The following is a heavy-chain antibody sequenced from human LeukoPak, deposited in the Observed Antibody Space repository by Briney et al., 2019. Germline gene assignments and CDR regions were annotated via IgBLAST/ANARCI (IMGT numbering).Heavy chain of an antibody. V-gene: IGHV4-4*07. D-gene: IGHD3-9*01. J-gene: IGHJ3*02. Sequence: PSETLSLTCTVSGGSISSYYWSWIRQPAGKGLEWIGRIYTSGSTNYNPSLKSRVTMSVDTSKNQFSLKLSSVTAADTAVYYCARDGLYYDILTGHDAFDIWGQGTMVTVSS. CDR2: IYTSGST. CDR1: GGSISSYY. CDR3: ARDGLYYDILTGHDAFDI.